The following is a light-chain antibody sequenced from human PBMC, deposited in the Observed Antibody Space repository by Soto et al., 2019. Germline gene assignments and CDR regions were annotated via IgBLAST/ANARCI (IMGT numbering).Light chain of an antibody. CDR2: KAS. J-gene: IGKJ1*01. CDR1: QTISSW. CDR3: QHYKSYSEA. V-gene: IGKV1-5*03. Sequence: DIKMTQSPSTLSGSVGDRVTIPCRASQTISSWLAWYQQKPGKAPKLLIYKASTLKSGVPSRFSGSGAGTEFTLTISSLQPDDFATYYCQHYKSYSEAFGQGTKVEIK.